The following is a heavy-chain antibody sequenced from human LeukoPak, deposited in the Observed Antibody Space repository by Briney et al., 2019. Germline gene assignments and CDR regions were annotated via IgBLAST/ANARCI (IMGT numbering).Heavy chain of an antibody. J-gene: IGHJ4*02. CDR1: GGSISSHF. CDR2: IHYSGST. D-gene: IGHD1-26*01. V-gene: IGHV4-59*11. CDR3: ARGGHSGSSLFDY. Sequence: SETLSLTCTVSGGSISSHFWSWIRQPPGKGLEWIGYIHYSGSTNYNPSLKSRVTISVDTSKNQFSLRLSSVTAADTAVYYCARGGHSGSSLFDYWGQGTLVTVCS.